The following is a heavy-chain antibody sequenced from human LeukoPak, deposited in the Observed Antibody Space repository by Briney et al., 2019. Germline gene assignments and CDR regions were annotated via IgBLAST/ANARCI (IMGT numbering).Heavy chain of an antibody. Sequence: GGSLRLSCAASGFTFSSYAMHWVRQAPGKGLEWVAVISYDGSNKYYADSVKGRFTISRDNAKNSLYLQMNSLRDEDTAVYYCARGPVVVVITGAFDIWGQGTMVTVSS. D-gene: IGHD3-22*01. V-gene: IGHV3-30-3*01. CDR3: ARGPVVVVITGAFDI. CDR2: ISYDGSNK. CDR1: GFTFSSYA. J-gene: IGHJ3*02.